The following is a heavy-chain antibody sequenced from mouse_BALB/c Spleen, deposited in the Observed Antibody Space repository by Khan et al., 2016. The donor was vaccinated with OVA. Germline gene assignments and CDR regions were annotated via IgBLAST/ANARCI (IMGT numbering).Heavy chain of an antibody. CDR2: IDPETGGT. Sequence: QVQLQQPGAELVRPGASVPLSCKASGYTFTDYEMHWVKQTPVHGLEWIGAIDPETGGTAYNQKFKGKATLTADKSSSTAYMELRSLTSEDSAVDYGTRSYYGSSGFDYWGQGTTLTVAA. CDR3: TRSYYGSSGFDY. D-gene: IGHD1-1*01. V-gene: IGHV1-15*01. CDR1: GYTFTDYE. J-gene: IGHJ2*01.